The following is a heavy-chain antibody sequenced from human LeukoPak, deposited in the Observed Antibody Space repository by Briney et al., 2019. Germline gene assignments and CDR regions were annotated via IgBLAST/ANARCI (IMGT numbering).Heavy chain of an antibody. CDR3: ARLAARPRIGYYYYMDV. Sequence: SETLSLTCTVSGGSISSGSYYWSWIRQPAGKGLEWIGRIYTSGSTNYNPSLKSRVTISVDTSKNQFSLKLSSVTAADTAVYYCARLAARPRIGYYYYMDVWGKGTTVTVSS. J-gene: IGHJ6*03. V-gene: IGHV4-61*02. CDR1: GGSISSGSYY. D-gene: IGHD6-6*01. CDR2: IYTSGST.